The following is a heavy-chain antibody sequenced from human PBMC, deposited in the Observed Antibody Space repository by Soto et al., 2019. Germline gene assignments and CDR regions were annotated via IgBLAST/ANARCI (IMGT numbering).Heavy chain of an antibody. J-gene: IGHJ5*02. Sequence: EVQLLESGGDLVQPGGSLRLSCAASGFTFSSYAMNWVRQAPGKGLEWVSRTSSSGDGTYYADSVKGRFTISRDTSKNTLNRQMNSLRTEDTAVYYCARDSRGWFDPWGQGTLVTVSS. CDR1: GFTFSSYA. CDR3: ARDSRGWFDP. V-gene: IGHV3-23*01. CDR2: TSSSGDGT. D-gene: IGHD6-13*01.